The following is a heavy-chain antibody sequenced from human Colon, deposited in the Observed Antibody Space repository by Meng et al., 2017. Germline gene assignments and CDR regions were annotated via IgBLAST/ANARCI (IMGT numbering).Heavy chain of an antibody. CDR2: INHSGST. J-gene: IGHJ6*02. CDR1: GGSFSGYY. D-gene: IGHD3-3*01. CDR3: ARLFGVVHYCYYYGMDV. Sequence: SETLSLTCAVYGGSFSGYYWSWIRQPPGKGLEWIGEINHSGSTNYNPSLKSRVTISVDTSKNQFSLRLSPVTAADTAVYYCARLFGVVHYCYYYGMDVWGQGTTVTVSS. V-gene: IGHV4-34*01.